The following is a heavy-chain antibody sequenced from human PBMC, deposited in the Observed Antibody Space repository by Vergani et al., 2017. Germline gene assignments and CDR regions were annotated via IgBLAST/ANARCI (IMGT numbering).Heavy chain of an antibody. CDR3: AKATVTTSLYYYYGMDV. CDR1: GFTFSGSA. Sequence: VQLVESGGGLVQPGGSLKLSCAASGFTFSGSAMHWVRQASGKGLEWVGRIRSKANSYATAYAASVKGRFTITRDDSKNTAYLQMNSLKTEDTAVYYCAKATVTTSLYYYYGMDVWGQGTTVTVSS. V-gene: IGHV3-73*01. J-gene: IGHJ6*02. D-gene: IGHD4-17*01. CDR2: IRSKANSYAT.